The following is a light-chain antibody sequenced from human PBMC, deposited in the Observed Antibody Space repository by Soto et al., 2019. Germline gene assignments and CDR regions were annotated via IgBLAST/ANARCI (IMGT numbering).Light chain of an antibody. CDR1: SSDVGAYNY. CDR3: NSYTGSSTRFV. V-gene: IGLV2-14*01. Sequence: QSALTQPASVSGSPGQSVTISCTGTSSDVGAYNYVSWYQQHPGKAPKIMIYEVSNRPSGVSNRFSGSKAGNTASLTSSGLQAEDEADYYCNSYTGSSTRFVFGTGTKLTVL. CDR2: EVS. J-gene: IGLJ1*01.